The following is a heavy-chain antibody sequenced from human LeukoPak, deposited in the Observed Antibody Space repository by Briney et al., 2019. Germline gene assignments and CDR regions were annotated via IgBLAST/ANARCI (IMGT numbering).Heavy chain of an antibody. J-gene: IGHJ4*02. CDR2: ISSSSTTI. D-gene: IGHD2-15*01. V-gene: IGHV3-48*01. CDR1: GFTFSSYS. Sequence: GGSLRLSCAASGFTFSSYSMNWVRQAPGKGLERVSYISSSSTTIYYADSVKDRFTISRDNAKNSLYLQMNSLRAEDTAVYYCARGKVVVAATLFDYWGQGTLVTVSS. CDR3: ARGKVVVAATLFDY.